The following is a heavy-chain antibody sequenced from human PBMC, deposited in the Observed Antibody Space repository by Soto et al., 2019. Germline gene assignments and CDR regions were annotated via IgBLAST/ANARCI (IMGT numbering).Heavy chain of an antibody. J-gene: IGHJ5*02. CDR3: ARYQDGPGSSWFDP. Sequence: QGQLVESGGGMVQPGTSLRLSCAASGFTFRSYAMHWVRQAPGKGLEWVASIWYDGSNQHYAHSVRGRFTISRDNSKNTQVLQMRSLRVDDTAVYYCARYQDGPGSSWFDPWGQGTLVIVSS. D-gene: IGHD2-2*01. CDR2: IWYDGSNQ. CDR1: GFTFRSYA. V-gene: IGHV3-33*01.